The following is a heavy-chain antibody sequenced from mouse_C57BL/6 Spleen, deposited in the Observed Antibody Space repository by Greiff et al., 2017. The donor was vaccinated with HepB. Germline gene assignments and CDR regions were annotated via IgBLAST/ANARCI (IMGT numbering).Heavy chain of an antibody. D-gene: IGHD1-1*01. CDR3: ARARITTDFDV. V-gene: IGHV3-1*01. CDR1: GYSITSGYD. CDR2: ISYSGST. Sequence: VQLKESGPGMVKPSQSLSLTCTVTGYSITSGYDWHWIRHFPGNKLEWMGYISYSGSTNYNPSLKSRISITHDTSKNHFFLKLNSVTTEDTATYYCARARITTDFDVWGTGTTVTVSS. J-gene: IGHJ1*03.